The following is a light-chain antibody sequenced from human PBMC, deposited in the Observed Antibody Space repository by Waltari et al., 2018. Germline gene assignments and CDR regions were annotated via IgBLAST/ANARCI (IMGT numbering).Light chain of an antibody. V-gene: IGLV3-25*03. Sequence: SHELTQPPSVSVSPGQTARITCSGDELSTQYAYWYQQRPGQAPVLVLYKDSERPLGIPERFAGSSSGTTVTLTISGVQAEDEADYHCQSGDNIGTFVKFGGGTKLTVL. CDR1: ELSTQY. CDR3: QSGDNIGTFVK. J-gene: IGLJ2*01. CDR2: KDS.